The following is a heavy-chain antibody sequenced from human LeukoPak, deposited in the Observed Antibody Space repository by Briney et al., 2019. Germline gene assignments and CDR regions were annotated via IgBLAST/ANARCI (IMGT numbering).Heavy chain of an antibody. V-gene: IGHV3-74*01. J-gene: IGHJ4*02. Sequence: GGSLRLSCAASGFTFSSYWMHWVRQAPGKGLVWVSVINTDGSSTNYADSVKGRFTISRDNAKNTLYLQMNSLRAEDTAVYYCARDGAPDAHCSSSSCAIRWGQGTLVTVSS. CDR1: GFTFSSYW. CDR3: ARDGAPDAHCSSSSCAIR. CDR2: INTDGSST. D-gene: IGHD2-2*01.